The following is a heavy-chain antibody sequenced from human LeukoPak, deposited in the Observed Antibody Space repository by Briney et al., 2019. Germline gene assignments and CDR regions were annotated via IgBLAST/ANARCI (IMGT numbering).Heavy chain of an antibody. CDR1: GFTFSSYA. V-gene: IGHV3-23*01. D-gene: IGHD4-17*01. Sequence: PGGSLRLSCAASGFTFSSYAMSWVRQAPGKGLEWVAGISGSGAGTYYADSVKGRFTISRDNSKNTLYLQMNSLRAEDTAVYYYAKGVTTPYFYYWGQGSLVTVSS. J-gene: IGHJ4*02. CDR2: ISGSGAGT. CDR3: AKGVTTPYFYY.